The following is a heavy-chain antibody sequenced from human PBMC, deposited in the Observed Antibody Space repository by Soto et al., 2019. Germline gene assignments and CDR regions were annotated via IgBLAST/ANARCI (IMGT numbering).Heavy chain of an antibody. J-gene: IGHJ4*02. D-gene: IGHD3-22*01. CDR2: ISGSGGST. Sequence: GGSIRLSCAATGFTFSSYAMSWVRQGPGKGLEWVSAISGSGGSTYYADSVKGRFTISRDNSKNTLYLQMNSLRAEDTAVYYCAKGFRITMIVVNFDYWGQGTLVTVSS. CDR1: GFTFSSYA. V-gene: IGHV3-23*01. CDR3: AKGFRITMIVVNFDY.